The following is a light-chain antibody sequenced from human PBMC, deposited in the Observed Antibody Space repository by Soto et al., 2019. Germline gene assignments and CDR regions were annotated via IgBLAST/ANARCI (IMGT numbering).Light chain of an antibody. V-gene: IGKV3-20*01. Sequence: EIVLTQSPGTLSLSPGERATLSCRSSQSVSSSYLAWYQQKPGQAPRLLIYDVSSRATCIPDMFSGSGSVTDFTLTISRLEPEDFALYYCQQYGSSPTFGHGTKVEIK. CDR3: QQYGSSPT. CDR2: DVS. J-gene: IGKJ1*01. CDR1: QSVSSSY.